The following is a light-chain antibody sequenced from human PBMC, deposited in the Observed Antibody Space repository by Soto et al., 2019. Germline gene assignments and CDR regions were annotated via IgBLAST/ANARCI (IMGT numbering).Light chain of an antibody. Sequence: DIQMTQSPSTLSASVGDRVTITCRASQSISSWLAWYQQKPRKATKLLIYKASSLESGVPSRFSGSGSGTKFPLTISSLQPDDFATYYCQQYNSYSKTFGQGTKVDIK. V-gene: IGKV1-5*03. CDR3: QQYNSYSKT. CDR1: QSISSW. J-gene: IGKJ1*01. CDR2: KAS.